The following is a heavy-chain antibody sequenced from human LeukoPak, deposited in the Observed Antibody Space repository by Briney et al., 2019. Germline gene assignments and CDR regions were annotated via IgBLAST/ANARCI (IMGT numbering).Heavy chain of an antibody. CDR1: GFRFSNSW. CDR3: ARGADHGGSYYPD. D-gene: IGHD3-10*01. Sequence: HPGGSLRLSCAASGFRFSNSWMYWVRQGPGKGPVWVSRMKTDGTRIEYADSVKGRFTISRDNAKNTLFLQMSSLRVEDTAVYYCARGADHGGSYYPDWGQGTRVTVPS. CDR2: MKTDGTRI. J-gene: IGHJ4*02. V-gene: IGHV3-74*01.